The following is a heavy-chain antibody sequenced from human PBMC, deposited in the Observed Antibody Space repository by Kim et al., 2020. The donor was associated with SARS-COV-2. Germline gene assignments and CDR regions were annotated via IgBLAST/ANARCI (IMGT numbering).Heavy chain of an antibody. CDR1: GYTFTGYY. CDR2: INPNSGGT. Sequence: ASVKVSCKASGYTFTGYYMHWVRQAPGQGLEWMGRINPNSGGTNYAQKFQGRVTMTRDTSISTAYMELSRLRSDDTAVYYCARDATGSFYFDYWGQGTLVTGSS. D-gene: IGHD6-13*01. J-gene: IGHJ4*02. CDR3: ARDATGSFYFDY. V-gene: IGHV1-2*06.